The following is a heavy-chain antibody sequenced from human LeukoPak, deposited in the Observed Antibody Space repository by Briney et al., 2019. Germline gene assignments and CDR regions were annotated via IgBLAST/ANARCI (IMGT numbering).Heavy chain of an antibody. V-gene: IGHV3-21*01. CDR3: ARDRFAAVAGIFDY. J-gene: IGHJ4*02. CDR1: GFTFSSHG. D-gene: IGHD6-19*01. Sequence: GGSLRLSCAASGFTFSSHGMNWVRQAPGKGLEWVSGIRGDGVTTYYADSVKGRFTISRDNAKKSLFLDMNSLRAEDTAVYYCARDRFAAVAGIFDYWGQGTLVTVSS. CDR2: IRGDGVTT.